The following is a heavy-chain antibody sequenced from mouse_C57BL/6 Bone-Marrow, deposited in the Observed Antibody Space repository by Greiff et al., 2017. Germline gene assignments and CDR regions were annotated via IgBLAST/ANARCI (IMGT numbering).Heavy chain of an antibody. CDR3: ARFGNYVWFAY. V-gene: IGHV1-52*01. J-gene: IGHJ3*01. CDR2: IDPSDSET. Sequence: QVQLQQPGAELVRPGSSVKLSCKASGYTFTSYWMHWVKQRPIQGLEWIGNIDPSDSETHYNQKFKDKATLTVDKSSSTAYMQLSSLTSEDSAVYYCARFGNYVWFAYWGQGTLVTVSA. D-gene: IGHD2-1*01. CDR1: GYTFTSYW.